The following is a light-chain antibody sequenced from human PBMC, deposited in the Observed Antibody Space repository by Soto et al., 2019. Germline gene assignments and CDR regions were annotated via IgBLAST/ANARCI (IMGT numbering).Light chain of an antibody. J-gene: IGKJ5*01. Sequence: EIVLTQSPATLSLSPGERATLSCRASQSVSNNYLAWYQQKPGQAPRLLIYGASTRATGIPARFSGSGSGTEFTLTISSLQSEDFAVYYCQQYNNWPPITFGQGTRLEIK. CDR2: GAS. CDR3: QQYNNWPPIT. CDR1: QSVSNN. V-gene: IGKV3D-15*01.